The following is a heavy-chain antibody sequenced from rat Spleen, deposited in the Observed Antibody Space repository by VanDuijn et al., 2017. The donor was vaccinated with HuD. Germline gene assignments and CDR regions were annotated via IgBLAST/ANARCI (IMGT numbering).Heavy chain of an antibody. D-gene: IGHD5-1*01. V-gene: IGHV2-63*01. CDR1: GFSLIRYN. CDR3: TRRAQLGVMDA. Sequence: QVQLKESGPGPVQPSQTLSLTCTVSGFSLIRYNVHWVRQPPGKGLEWMGRMRYNGDTSYNSALKSRLSISRDTSKNQVFLKMNSLQTEDIATYYCTRRAQLGVMDAWGQGASVTVSS. CDR2: MRYNGDT. J-gene: IGHJ4*01.